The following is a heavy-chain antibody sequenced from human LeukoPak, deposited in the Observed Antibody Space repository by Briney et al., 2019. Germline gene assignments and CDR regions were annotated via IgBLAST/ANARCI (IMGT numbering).Heavy chain of an antibody. CDR1: GGSISSDY. V-gene: IGHV4-59*13. D-gene: IGHD2-21*02. CDR2: LSLGEVA. CDR3: VRVSTASGGAFDV. Sequence: PSETLSLTCTISGGSISSDYWSWIRQPPGKGLEWIGYLSLGEVAFYNPSLESRLTTSADTSKNQFSLNLTSVTAADTAMYYCVRVSTASGGAFDVWGQGTMVTVSS. J-gene: IGHJ3*01.